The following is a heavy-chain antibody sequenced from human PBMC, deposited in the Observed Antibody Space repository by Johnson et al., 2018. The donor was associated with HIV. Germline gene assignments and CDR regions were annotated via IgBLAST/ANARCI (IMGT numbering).Heavy chain of an antibody. D-gene: IGHD6-13*01. CDR2: IKSKTDGGTT. Sequence: MQLVESGGDLIKPGGSLRLSCAASGFTFSNAWMSWVRQAPGKGLEWVGRIKSKTDGGTTDYAAPVKGRFTISRDDSNNTLYLQMNSLKTEDTAVYYCTTAASSSWYGEDAFDIWGQGTMVTVSS. CDR3: TTAASSSWYGEDAFDI. V-gene: IGHV3-15*01. CDR1: GFTFSNAW. J-gene: IGHJ3*02.